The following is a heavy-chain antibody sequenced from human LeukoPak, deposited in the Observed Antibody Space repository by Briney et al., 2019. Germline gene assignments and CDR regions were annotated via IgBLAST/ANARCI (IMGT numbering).Heavy chain of an antibody. J-gene: IGHJ5*02. CDR2: ISGSGGST. CDR1: GFTSSSYA. D-gene: IGHD3-22*01. Sequence: GGSLRLSCAASGFTSSSYAMSWVRQAPGKGLEWVSAISGSGGSTYYADSVKGRFTISRDNSKNTLYLQMNSLRAEDTAVYYCAKDASGSGYPNWFDPWGQGTLVTVSS. CDR3: AKDASGSGYPNWFDP. V-gene: IGHV3-23*01.